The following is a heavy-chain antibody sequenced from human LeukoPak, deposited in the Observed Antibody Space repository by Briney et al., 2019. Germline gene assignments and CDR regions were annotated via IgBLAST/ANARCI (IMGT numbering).Heavy chain of an antibody. CDR2: INVNSGGT. CDR1: GYTFTHYY. J-gene: IGHJ4*02. CDR3: ARARDIVIQLAASKPPPPAY. D-gene: IGHD2/OR15-2a*01. V-gene: IGHV1-2*02. Sequence: ASVTVSCKASGYTFTHYYMYWVRQAPGQGPEWVGWINVNSGGTNYARRFQGRVTMTRDTSISTVYMDLSSLRADDTAVYYCARARDIVIQLAASKPPPPAYWGQGTLVIVSS.